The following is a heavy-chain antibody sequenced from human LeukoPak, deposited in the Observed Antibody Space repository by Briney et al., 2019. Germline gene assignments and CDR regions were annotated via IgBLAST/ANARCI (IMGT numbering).Heavy chain of an antibody. CDR1: GFTFSSYE. Sequence: GGSLRLSCAASGFTFSSYEMNWVRQAPGKGLEWVSYISSSGSTIYYADSVKGRFTISRDNAKNTLYLQMNSLRAEDTAVYYCARTGYYCSSTSCYLGYYYYYMDVWGKGTTVTVSS. J-gene: IGHJ6*03. D-gene: IGHD2-2*01. CDR2: ISSSGSTI. V-gene: IGHV3-48*03. CDR3: ARTGYYCSSTSCYLGYYYYYMDV.